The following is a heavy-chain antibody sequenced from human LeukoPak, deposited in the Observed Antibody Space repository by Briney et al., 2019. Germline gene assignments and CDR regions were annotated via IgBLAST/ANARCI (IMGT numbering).Heavy chain of an antibody. Sequence: GGSLRLSCAASGFTFSSYWMSWVRQAPGKGLEWVANIKQDGSEKYYVDSVKGRFTISRDNAKNSLYLQMNSLRAEDTAVYYCARVSLNLDHDYGDLDYWGQGTLVTVSS. CDR2: IKQDGSEK. D-gene: IGHD4-17*01. CDR1: GFTFSSYW. CDR3: ARVSLNLDHDYGDLDY. V-gene: IGHV3-7*01. J-gene: IGHJ4*02.